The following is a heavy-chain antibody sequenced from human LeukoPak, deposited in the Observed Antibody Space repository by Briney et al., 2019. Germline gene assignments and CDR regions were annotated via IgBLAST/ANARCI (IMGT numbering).Heavy chain of an antibody. CDR1: GGSISSSNW. D-gene: IGHD3-9*01. CDR3: ARGGYDILTGYGD. J-gene: IGHJ4*02. V-gene: IGHV4-4*02. CDR2: IYHSGST. Sequence: SETLSLTCAVSGGSISSSNWWSWVRQPPGKGLEWIGEIYHSGSTNYNPSLKSRVAISVDTSKNQFSLKLSSVTAADTAVYYCARGGYDILTGYGDWGQGTLVTVSS.